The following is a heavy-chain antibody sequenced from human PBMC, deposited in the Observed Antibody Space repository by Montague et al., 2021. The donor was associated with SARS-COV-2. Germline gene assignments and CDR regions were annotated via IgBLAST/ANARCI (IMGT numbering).Heavy chain of an antibody. CDR2: IYYSGST. CDR3: ARFPTSYYYDSKAAPATPDAFDI. V-gene: IGHV4-39*01. D-gene: IGHD3-22*01. CDR1: GGSISSSSYY. J-gene: IGHJ3*02. Sequence: SETLSLTCTVSGGSISSSSYYWGWIRQPPGKGLEWIRSIYYSGSTYYNPSLKSRVTISVDTSKNQFSLKLSSVTAAGTAVYYCARFPTSYYYDSKAAPATPDAFDIWGQGTMVTVSS.